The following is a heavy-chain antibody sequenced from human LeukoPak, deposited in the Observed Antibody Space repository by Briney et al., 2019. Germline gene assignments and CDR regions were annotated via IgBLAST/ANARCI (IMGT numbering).Heavy chain of an antibody. V-gene: IGHV4-59*08. CDR1: GGSTGSDY. J-gene: IGHJ4*02. CDR2: VYYSGVT. Sequence: SETLSLTCTVSGGSTGSDYWSWIRQPPGKGLEWIAYVYYSGVTSYNPSLKSRVAISIDTSKNQFSLNLTSVTAADTAVYYCARLSLHCSGGSCYRGAFDSWGQGTLVTVSS. D-gene: IGHD2-15*01. CDR3: ARLSLHCSGGSCYRGAFDS.